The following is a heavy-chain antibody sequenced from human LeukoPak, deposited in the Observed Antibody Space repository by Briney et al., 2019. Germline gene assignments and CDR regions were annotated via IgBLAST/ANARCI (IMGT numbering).Heavy chain of an antibody. CDR1: GFTVSSNY. D-gene: IGHD3-10*01. J-gene: IGHJ4*02. V-gene: IGHV3-66*01. CDR3: AKADDYYGSGIIVDY. CDR2: IYSGGST. Sequence: GGSLRLSCAASGFTVSSNYMSWVRQAPGKGLEWVSVIYSGGSTYYADSVKGRFTISRDNSKDTLYLQMNSLRAEDTAVYYCAKADDYYGSGIIVDYWGQGTLVTVSS.